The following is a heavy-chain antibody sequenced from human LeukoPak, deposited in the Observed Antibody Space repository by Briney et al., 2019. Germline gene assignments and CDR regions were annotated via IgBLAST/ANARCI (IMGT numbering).Heavy chain of an antibody. CDR2: MNPNSGNT. J-gene: IGHJ4*02. Sequence: GASVKVSCKASGYTFTSYDINWVRRATGQGLEWMGWMNPNSGNTGYAQKFQGRVTMTRNTSISTAYMELSSLRSEDTAVYYCATESSSWYRGFDYWGQGTLVTVSS. CDR3: ATESSSWYRGFDY. V-gene: IGHV1-8*01. CDR1: GYTFTSYD. D-gene: IGHD6-13*01.